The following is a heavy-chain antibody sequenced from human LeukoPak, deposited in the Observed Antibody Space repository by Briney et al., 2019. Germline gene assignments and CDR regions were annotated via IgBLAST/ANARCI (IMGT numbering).Heavy chain of an antibody. J-gene: IGHJ5*02. CDR3: ARRSSGYHGLFDP. D-gene: IGHD3-22*01. CDR2: IYYSGST. V-gene: IGHV4-59*01. CDR1: GGSISSYY. Sequence: PSETLSLTCTVSGGSISSYYWSWIRQPPGKGLEWIGYIYYSGSTNYNPSLKSRVTISVDTSKNQFSLKLSSVTAADTAVYYCARRSSGYHGLFDPWGQGTLVTVSS.